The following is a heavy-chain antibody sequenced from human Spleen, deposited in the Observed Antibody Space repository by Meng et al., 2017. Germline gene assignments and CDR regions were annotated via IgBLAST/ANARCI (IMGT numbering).Heavy chain of an antibody. CDR3: ARGPTTMAHDFDY. Sequence: QGQHHTGGAGLLKPSETLSLTCVVSGGSFSDYYWSWIRQPPGKGLEWIGEINHSGSTNYNPSLESRATISVDTSQNNLSLKLSSVTAADSAVYYCARGPTTMAHDFDYWGQGTLVTVSS. CDR2: INHSGST. J-gene: IGHJ4*02. CDR1: GGSFSDYY. V-gene: IGHV4-34*01. D-gene: IGHD4-11*01.